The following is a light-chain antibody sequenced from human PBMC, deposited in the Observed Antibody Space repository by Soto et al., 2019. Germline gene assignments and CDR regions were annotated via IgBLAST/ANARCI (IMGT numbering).Light chain of an antibody. CDR1: SGSIASNY. Sequence: NFMLTQPHSVSEFPGKTVTISCTRSSGSIASNYVQWYQQRPGSAPTTVIYEDNQRPSGVPDRFSGSIDSSSNSASLTISGLKTEDEADYYCQSYDSSNQGVVFGGGTKLTVL. CDR2: EDN. CDR3: QSYDSSNQGVV. J-gene: IGLJ2*01. V-gene: IGLV6-57*04.